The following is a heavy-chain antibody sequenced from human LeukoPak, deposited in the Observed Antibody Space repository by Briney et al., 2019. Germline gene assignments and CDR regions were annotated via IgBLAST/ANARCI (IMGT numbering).Heavy chain of an antibody. CDR1: GYTFTSYY. CDR3: ARDGRDIVVVPAATDEYFQH. Sequence: ASVKVSCKASGYTFTSYYMHWVRQAPGQGLEWMGIINPSGGSTSYAQKFQGRVTMTRDTSTSTVYMELSSLRSEDTAVYYCARDGRDIVVVPAATDEYFQHWGQGTLVTVSS. D-gene: IGHD2-2*01. CDR2: INPSGGST. V-gene: IGHV1-46*01. J-gene: IGHJ1*01.